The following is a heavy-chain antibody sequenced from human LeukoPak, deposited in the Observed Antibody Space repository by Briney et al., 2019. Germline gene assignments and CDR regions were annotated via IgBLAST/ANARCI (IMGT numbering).Heavy chain of an antibody. CDR3: ARGGHGEYSSGWYRYDY. CDR2: IYYSGST. V-gene: IGHV4-31*03. Sequence: SETLSLTCTVSGGSISSGGYYWSWIRQHPGKGPEWIGYIYYSGSTYYNPSLKSRVTISVDTSKNQFSLKLSSVTAADTAVYYCARGGHGEYSSGWYRYDYWGQGTLVTVSS. J-gene: IGHJ4*02. CDR1: GGSISSGGYY. D-gene: IGHD6-19*01.